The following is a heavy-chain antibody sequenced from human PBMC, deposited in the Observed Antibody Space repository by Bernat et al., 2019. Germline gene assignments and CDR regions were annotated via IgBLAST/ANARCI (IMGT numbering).Heavy chain of an antibody. D-gene: IGHD3-22*01. CDR2: IKSNTDGGST. J-gene: IGHJ3*02. CDR3: TTEPQDYYDSSGYYNPRGAFDI. Sequence: LSCAASGFTFSNAWMTWVRQAPGKALEWVGRIKSNTDGGSTAYAAPVKGRFTISRDDAKNTLNLQMNSLKTEDTAVYCCTTEPQDYYDSSGYYNPRGAFDIWGQGTMV. V-gene: IGHV3-15*07. CDR1: GFTFSNAW.